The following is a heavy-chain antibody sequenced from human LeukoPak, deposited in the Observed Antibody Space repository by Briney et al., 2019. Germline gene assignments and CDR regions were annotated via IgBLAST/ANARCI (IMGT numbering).Heavy chain of an antibody. J-gene: IGHJ4*02. V-gene: IGHV3-74*01. D-gene: IGHD6-19*01. Sequence: GGSLRLSCAASGFTFSKYWMLWVRQAPGKGLESVSRINTDGTVTTYADSVKGRFTVSRGNADNTMFLQMNSVRDEDTAVYYCATTQWLAPPPDSWGQGTPVTVSS. CDR3: ATTQWLAPPPDS. CDR2: INTDGTVT. CDR1: GFTFSKYW.